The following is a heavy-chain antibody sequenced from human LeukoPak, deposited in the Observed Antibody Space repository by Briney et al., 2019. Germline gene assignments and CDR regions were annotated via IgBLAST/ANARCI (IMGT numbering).Heavy chain of an antibody. J-gene: IGHJ6*02. D-gene: IGHD1-26*01. CDR2: IKQDGSEK. CDR3: ARAQYYDYYYYGMDV. V-gene: IGHV3-7*02. CDR1: GFTFSSYW. Sequence: GGSLRLSCAASGFTFSSYWMSWVRQAPGKGLEWVANIKQDGSEKYYVDSVKGRFTISRDNAKNSLYLQMNSLRAEDTAVYYCARAQYYDYYYYGMDVWGQGTTVTVSS.